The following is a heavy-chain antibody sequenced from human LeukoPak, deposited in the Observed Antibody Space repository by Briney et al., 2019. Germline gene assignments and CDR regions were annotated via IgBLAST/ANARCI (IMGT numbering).Heavy chain of an antibody. CDR2: INWNGGGT. D-gene: IGHD3-16*02. Sequence: GGSLRLSCAASGFTFDDFGMTWVRQAPGKGLEWVAGINWNGGGTGYADSVKGRFTISRDNAKKILYLQMNSLRVEDTAVYYCARWELSGRVMERLSWIDHWGQGALVTVSS. J-gene: IGHJ4*02. CDR1: GFTFDDFG. CDR3: ARWELSGRVMERLSWIDH. V-gene: IGHV3-20*04.